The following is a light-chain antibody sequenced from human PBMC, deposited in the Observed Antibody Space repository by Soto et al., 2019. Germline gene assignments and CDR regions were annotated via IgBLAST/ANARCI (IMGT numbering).Light chain of an antibody. V-gene: IGLV2-23*02. Sequence: QSVLTQPASVSGSPGQSITISCTGTSSDVGSYNLISWYQQYPDKAPKLMIYEVSKRPSGVSNRFSGSKSGNTASLTISGLQAEDEAEYYCCSYAGSSTFYVFGSGTKVTVL. CDR2: EVS. J-gene: IGLJ1*01. CDR3: CSYAGSSTFYV. CDR1: SSDVGSYNL.